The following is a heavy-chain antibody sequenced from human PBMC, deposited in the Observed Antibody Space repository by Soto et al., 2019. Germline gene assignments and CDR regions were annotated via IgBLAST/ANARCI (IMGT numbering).Heavy chain of an antibody. D-gene: IGHD3-22*01. CDR1: RYTFNRYA. CDR2: INAGNGNT. J-gene: IGHJ3*02. V-gene: IGHV1-3*01. CDR3: ARGGYDDFDI. Sequence: QVQLVQSGAEVKKPGASVKVSCTASRYTFNRYAIHWVRQAPGQRLEWMGWINAGNGNTEYSQKFQGRVTISRDTSASAVAMELSRLGSEDTAVYYCARGGYDDFDIWGQGTMVTISS.